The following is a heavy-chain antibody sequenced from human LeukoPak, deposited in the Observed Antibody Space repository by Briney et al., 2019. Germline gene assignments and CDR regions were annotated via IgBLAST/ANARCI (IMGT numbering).Heavy chain of an antibody. J-gene: IGHJ1*01. CDR1: RFTFDDYA. CDR2: ISWNSGSI. D-gene: IGHD3-16*01. Sequence: PGGSLRLSCAASRFTFDDYAMHWVRQAPGKGLEWVSGISWNSGSIGYADSVKGRFTISRDNAKNSLYLQMNSLRPEDTALYYCAKGPDYPALRYFQHWGQGTLVIVSS. CDR3: AKGPDYPALRYFQH. V-gene: IGHV3-9*01.